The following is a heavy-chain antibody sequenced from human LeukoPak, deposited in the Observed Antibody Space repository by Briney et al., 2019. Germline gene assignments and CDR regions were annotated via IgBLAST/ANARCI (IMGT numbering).Heavy chain of an antibody. J-gene: IGHJ6*02. CDR3: VKVGSSSSANYYYYGMDV. D-gene: IGHD6-6*01. CDR1: GFTFSSYA. Sequence: GGSLRLSCSASGFTFSSYAMHWVRQAPGKGLEYVSAISSNGGSTYYADSVKGRFTISRDNSKNTLYLQMSSLRAEDTAVYYCVKVGSSSSANYYYYGMDVWGQGTTVTDSS. V-gene: IGHV3-64D*06. CDR2: ISSNGGST.